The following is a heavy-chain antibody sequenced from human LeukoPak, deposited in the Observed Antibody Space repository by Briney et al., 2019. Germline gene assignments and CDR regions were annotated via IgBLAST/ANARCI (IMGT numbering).Heavy chain of an antibody. CDR1: GDSFTSGGSY. CDR2: ISFNGKT. Sequence: PSETLSLTCAVSGDSFTSGGSYWGWDRQPPGKGREWVGKISFNGKTPYNPSLDRRVTISVDTSKNQFSLKLTSVTAADTAVYYCARGPSWYYNSWGQGTLLSVAS. J-gene: IGHJ4*02. D-gene: IGHD6-13*01. V-gene: IGHV4-61*08. CDR3: ARGPSWYYNS.